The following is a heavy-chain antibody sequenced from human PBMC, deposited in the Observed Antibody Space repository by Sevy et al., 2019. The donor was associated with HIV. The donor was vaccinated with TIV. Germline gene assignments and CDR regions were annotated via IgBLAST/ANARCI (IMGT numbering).Heavy chain of an antibody. D-gene: IGHD3-22*01. Sequence: GGSLRLSCSASGFIFSNYGMHWVRQAPGKGLEWVAVISYDGSHKYYSDSVRGRFTISTDNSKNTVSLQMNSLRDEDTAIYYCAKGSKATDSAFDVWAQGTMVTVSS. CDR2: ISYDGSHK. CDR3: AKGSKATDSAFDV. J-gene: IGHJ3*01. CDR1: GFIFSNYG. V-gene: IGHV3-30*18.